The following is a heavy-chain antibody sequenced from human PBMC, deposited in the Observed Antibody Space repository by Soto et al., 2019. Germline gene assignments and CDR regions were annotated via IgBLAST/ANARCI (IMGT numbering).Heavy chain of an antibody. CDR2: ISYDGSNK. CDR3: AKAGDYNFGMDV. Sequence: QVQLVESGGGVVQPGRSLRLSCAASGFTFSSYGMHWVRQAPGKGLEWVAVISYDGSNKYYADSVKGRFTISRDNSKNTLYLQMNSLRAEDTAVYYCAKAGDYNFGMDVW. J-gene: IGHJ6*01. CDR1: GFTFSSYG. V-gene: IGHV3-30*18.